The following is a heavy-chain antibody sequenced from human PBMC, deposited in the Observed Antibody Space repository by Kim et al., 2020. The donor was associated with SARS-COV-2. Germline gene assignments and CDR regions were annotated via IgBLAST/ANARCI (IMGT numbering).Heavy chain of an antibody. CDR3: ARDPPRALWFGESYYGMDV. J-gene: IGHJ6*02. CDR1: GFTFSSYS. D-gene: IGHD3-10*01. Sequence: GGSLRLSCAASGFTFSSYSMNWVRQAPGKGLEWVSSISSSSSYIYYADSVKGRFTISRDNAKNSLYLQMNSLRAEDTAVYYCARDPPRALWFGESYYGMDVWGQGTTVTVSS. V-gene: IGHV3-21*01. CDR2: ISSSSSYI.